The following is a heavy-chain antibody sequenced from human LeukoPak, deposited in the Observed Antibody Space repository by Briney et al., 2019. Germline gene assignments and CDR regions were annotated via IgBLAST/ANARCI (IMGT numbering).Heavy chain of an antibody. CDR2: NYPGDSDT. CDR1: GYSLTSYW. Sequence: GESLKISCKGSGYSLTSYWIGWVRQMPGKGLEWMGINYPGDSDTRYSPSFQGQVTISADKSISTAYLQWSSLKASDTAMYYCARHTYDSSGYVDYWGQGTLVTVSS. D-gene: IGHD3-22*01. V-gene: IGHV5-51*01. CDR3: ARHTYDSSGYVDY. J-gene: IGHJ4*02.